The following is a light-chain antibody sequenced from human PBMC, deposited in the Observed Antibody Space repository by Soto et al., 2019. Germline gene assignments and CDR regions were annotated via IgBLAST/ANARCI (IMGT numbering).Light chain of an antibody. V-gene: IGKV1-5*03. CDR2: KAS. J-gene: IGKJ1*01. Sequence: DIQMTQSPSTLSASVGDRVTITCRASQSISTWLAWYQQEPGKAPKLLIHKASSLQSGVPSRFSGSGSGTDFTLTISSLHPDDFATYYCQQYNDYSAWTFGQGTKVEIK. CDR3: QQYNDYSAWT. CDR1: QSISTW.